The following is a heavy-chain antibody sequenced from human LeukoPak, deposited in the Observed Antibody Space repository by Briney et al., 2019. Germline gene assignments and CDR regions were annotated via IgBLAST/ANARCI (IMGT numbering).Heavy chain of an antibody. J-gene: IGHJ4*02. CDR1: GGSISSGSYY. CDR3: ARPRPGWSSVMPYFDY. CDR2: IYTSGST. D-gene: IGHD3-16*01. Sequence: SSETLSLTCTVSGGSISSGSYYWSWIRQPAGKGLEWIGRIYTSGSTNYNPSLKSRVTISVDTSKNQFSLKLSSVTAADTAVYYCARPRPGWSSVMPYFDYWGQGTLVTVSS. V-gene: IGHV4-61*02.